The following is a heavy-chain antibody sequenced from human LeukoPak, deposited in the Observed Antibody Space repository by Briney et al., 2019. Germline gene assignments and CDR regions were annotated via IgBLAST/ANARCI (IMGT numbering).Heavy chain of an antibody. D-gene: IGHD2-15*01. CDR3: ARGKTGYCSGGSCYHYYYMDV. V-gene: IGHV4-34*01. CDR1: GGSFSGYY. J-gene: IGHJ6*03. Sequence: SETLSLTCAVYGGSFSGYYWSWIRQPPGKGLEWIGEINHSGSTNYNPSLKSRVTISVDTSKNQFSLKLSSVTAADTAVYYCARGKTGYCSGGSCYHYYYMDVWGKGTTVTVSS. CDR2: INHSGST.